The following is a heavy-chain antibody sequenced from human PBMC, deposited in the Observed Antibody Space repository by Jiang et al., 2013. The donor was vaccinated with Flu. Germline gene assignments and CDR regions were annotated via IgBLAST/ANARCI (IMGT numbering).Heavy chain of an antibody. Sequence: GSGLVKPSETLSLTCTVSGGSISSDDYYWGWIRQSPGKGLEWVGSIYDDGTTYYNPSLKSRVTILVDTSNNRFSLKLSSVTAADTAVYYCARAQKYSGFELPYFDYWGQGTLVPVSS. CDR2: IYDDGTT. D-gene: IGHD5-12*01. V-gene: IGHV4-39*07. CDR3: ARAQKYSGFELPYFDY. J-gene: IGHJ4*02. CDR1: GGSISSDDYY.